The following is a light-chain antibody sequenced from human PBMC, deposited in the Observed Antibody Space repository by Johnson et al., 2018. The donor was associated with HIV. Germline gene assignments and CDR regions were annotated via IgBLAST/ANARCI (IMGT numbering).Light chain of an antibody. CDR1: SSNIGNNY. CDR2: DND. J-gene: IGLJ1*01. CDR3: GTWDSSLSAAYV. Sequence: QSVLTQPPSVSAAPGQKVTISCSGSSSNIGNNYVSWYQQFPGTAPKLLIYDNDKRPSGITDRFSGSKSGTSATLGITGLQTGDEADYYCGTWDSSLSAAYVFGTGTKVTVL. V-gene: IGLV1-51*01.